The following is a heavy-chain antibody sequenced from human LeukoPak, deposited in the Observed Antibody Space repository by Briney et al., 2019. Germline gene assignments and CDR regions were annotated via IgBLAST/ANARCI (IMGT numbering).Heavy chain of an antibody. CDR2: ISGSGGST. CDR3: AKDFGRNLGGPGY. V-gene: IGHV3-23*01. J-gene: IGHJ4*02. CDR1: GFTFSSFA. Sequence: GGSLRLSCAASGFTFSSFAMSWVRQAPGKGLEWVSAISGSGGSTYYADSVKGRFTTSRDNTKNTLYLQMHSLRAEDTAVYYCAKDFGRNLGGPGYWGRGTLVTISS. D-gene: IGHD3-10*01.